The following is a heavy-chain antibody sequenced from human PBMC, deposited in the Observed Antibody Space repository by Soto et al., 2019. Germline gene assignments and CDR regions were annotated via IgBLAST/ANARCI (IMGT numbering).Heavy chain of an antibody. Sequence: QVSLVQSGADMEKPGASMKVSCKTSGYTFTSYTVHWVRQAPGQSLQWMGWINAGNGNTKYSQSFQDRVTITRDTSASTVYMELTSLTSEDTAMYYCARAYGSGTYVYHFHSWGQGVLVTVSS. CDR2: INAGNGNT. CDR1: GYTFTSYT. D-gene: IGHD3-10*01. CDR3: ARAYGSGTYVYHFHS. V-gene: IGHV1-3*01. J-gene: IGHJ5*01.